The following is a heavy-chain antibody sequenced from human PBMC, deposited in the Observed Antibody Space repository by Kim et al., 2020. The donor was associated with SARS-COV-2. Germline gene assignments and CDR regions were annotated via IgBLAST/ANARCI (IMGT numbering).Heavy chain of an antibody. CDR1: GFTVNSYY. Sequence: GGSLRLSCAASGFTVNSYYMSWFRQAPGKGPECVSVIVSDSDTYYADSVKGRFTISRDRSKNTLYLQMNILSAEDPDVYYCTTSECRGVYTCSHDYWVEG. J-gene: IGHJ4*02. D-gene: IGHD2-15*01. CDR3: TTSECRGVYTCSHDY. V-gene: IGHV3-53*01. CDR2: IVSDSDT.